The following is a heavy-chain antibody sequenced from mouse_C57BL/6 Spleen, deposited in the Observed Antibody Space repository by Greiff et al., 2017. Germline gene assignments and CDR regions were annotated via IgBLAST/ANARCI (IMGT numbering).Heavy chain of an antibody. J-gene: IGHJ2*01. CDR1: GYTFTDYY. V-gene: IGHV1-19*01. Sequence: EVQLQQSGPVLVKPGASVKMSCKASGYTFTDYYMNWVKQSHGKSLEWIGVINPYNGGTSYNQKFKGKATLTVDKSSSTAYMELNSLTSEDSAVYYCARDDFEYYFDYWGQGTTLTVSS. CDR3: ARDDFEYYFDY. CDR2: INPYNGGT. D-gene: IGHD2-4*01.